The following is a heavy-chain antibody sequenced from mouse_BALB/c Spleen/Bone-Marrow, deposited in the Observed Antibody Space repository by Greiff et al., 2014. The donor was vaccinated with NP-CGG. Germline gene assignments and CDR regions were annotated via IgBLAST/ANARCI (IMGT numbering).Heavy chain of an antibody. D-gene: IGHD2-4*01. Sequence: DLVKPGASVKLSCKASGYTFTSYWINWIKQRPGRGLEWIGRIAPGSGSTYYNEMFKGKATLTVDTSSSTAYIQLSSLSSEDSAVYFCARGDDYDPFAYWGQGTLVTVSA. CDR3: ARGDDYDPFAY. CDR2: IAPGSGST. V-gene: IGHV1S41*01. J-gene: IGHJ3*01. CDR1: GYTFTSYW.